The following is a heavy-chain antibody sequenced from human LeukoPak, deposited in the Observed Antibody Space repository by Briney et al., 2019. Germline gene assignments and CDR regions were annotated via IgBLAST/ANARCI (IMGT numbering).Heavy chain of an antibody. CDR1: GDSVSSNSAA. Sequence: QTLSLTCAISGDSVSSNSAAWIWIRQSPSRGLEWLGRTYYRSKWYTEYAVSVKSRITINPDTSKNQFSLQLSSVNPEDTAVYYCARLGSGSNYWGQGTLVTVSS. CDR2: TYYRSKWYT. CDR3: ARLGSGSNY. J-gene: IGHJ4*02. V-gene: IGHV6-1*01. D-gene: IGHD3-10*01.